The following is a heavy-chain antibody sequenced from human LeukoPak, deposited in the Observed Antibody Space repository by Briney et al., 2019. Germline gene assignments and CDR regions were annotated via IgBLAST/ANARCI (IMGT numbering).Heavy chain of an antibody. Sequence: NPSETLSLTCAVYGGSFSGYYWSWIRQPPGKGLEWIGEINHSGSTNYNPSLKSRVTISVDTSKNQFSLKLSSVTAADTAVYYCAVRNKNYFDYWGQGTLVTVSS. CDR1: GGSFSGYY. J-gene: IGHJ4*02. CDR3: AVRNKNYFDY. D-gene: IGHD1/OR15-1a*01. CDR2: INHSGST. V-gene: IGHV4-34*01.